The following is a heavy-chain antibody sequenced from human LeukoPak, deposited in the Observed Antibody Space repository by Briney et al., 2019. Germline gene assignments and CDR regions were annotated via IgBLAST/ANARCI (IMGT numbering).Heavy chain of an antibody. D-gene: IGHD6-6*01. Sequence: SETLSLTCTVSGGSISSYYWSWIRQPPGKGLEWIGYIYYSGSTNYNPSLKSRVTISVDTSNNQFSLKPSSVTAADTAVYYCAREVIAAHNWFDPWGQGTLVTVSS. CDR3: AREVIAAHNWFDP. V-gene: IGHV4-59*12. J-gene: IGHJ5*02. CDR2: IYYSGST. CDR1: GGSISSYY.